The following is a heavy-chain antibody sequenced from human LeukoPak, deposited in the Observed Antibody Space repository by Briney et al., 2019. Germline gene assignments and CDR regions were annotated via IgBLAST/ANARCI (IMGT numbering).Heavy chain of an antibody. V-gene: IGHV3-7*01. CDR2: IRQDGSEK. CDR3: ARKNGLVY. CDR1: GFIFSNYW. Sequence: GGSLRLSCAASGFIFSNYWMQWVRQAPGKGLEWVANIRQDGSEKYYVDSVKGRFTISRDNAKNSLYLQMNSLRAEDTAVYYCARKNGLVYWGQGTLVTVSS. J-gene: IGHJ4*02.